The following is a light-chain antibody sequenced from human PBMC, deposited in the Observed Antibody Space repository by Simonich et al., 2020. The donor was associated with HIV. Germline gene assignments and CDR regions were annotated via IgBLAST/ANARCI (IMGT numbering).Light chain of an antibody. CDR3: SSYTTINTLI. CDR1: SNDVGGYNY. Sequence: QSALTQPPSASGSPGQSVTISCTGTSNDVGGYNYVSWYQQHPGKAPKLMVYEVSKRPSWVPDRFSGSNSGNPASLTVSGLQAEDEADYYCSSYTTINTLIFGGGTKLTVL. CDR2: EVS. V-gene: IGLV2-8*01. J-gene: IGLJ2*01.